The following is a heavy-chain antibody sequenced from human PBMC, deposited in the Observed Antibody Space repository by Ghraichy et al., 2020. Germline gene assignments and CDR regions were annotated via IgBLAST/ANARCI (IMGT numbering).Heavy chain of an antibody. J-gene: IGHJ4*02. D-gene: IGHD1-14*01. Sequence: GGSLRLSCAASGFTFSSYAMSWVRQAPGKGLEWASAISGSGGSTYYADSVKGRFTISRDNSKNTLYLQMNSLRAEDTAVYYCAKRSVILRQPFDYWGQGTLVTVSS. CDR3: AKRSVILRQPFDY. CDR1: GFTFSSYA. V-gene: IGHV3-23*01. CDR2: ISGSGGST.